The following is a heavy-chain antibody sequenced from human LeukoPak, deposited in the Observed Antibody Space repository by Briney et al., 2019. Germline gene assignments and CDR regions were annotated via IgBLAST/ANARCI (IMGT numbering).Heavy chain of an antibody. CDR3: AREPFLDCSSTSCYGGGFDY. V-gene: IGHV3-11*01. CDR1: GFTFSDYY. D-gene: IGHD2-2*01. Sequence: GGSLRLSCAASGFTFSDYYMSWIRQAPGKGLGWVSYISSSGSTIYYADSVKGRFTISRDNAKNSLYLQMNSLRAEDTAVYYCAREPFLDCSSTSCYGGGFDYWGQGTLVTVSS. J-gene: IGHJ4*02. CDR2: ISSSGSTI.